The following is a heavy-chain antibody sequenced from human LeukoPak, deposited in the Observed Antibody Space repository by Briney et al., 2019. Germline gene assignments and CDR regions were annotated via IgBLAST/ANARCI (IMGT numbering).Heavy chain of an antibody. CDR3: AELGITMIGGV. Sequence: PSETLSLTCAVYGWSFSGYYWSWIRQPPGKGLEWVSYISSSGSTIYYADSVKGRFTISRDNAKNSLYLQMNSLRAEDTAVYYCAELGITMIGGVWGKGPTVTISS. J-gene: IGHJ6*04. V-gene: IGHV3-11*04. CDR1: GWSFSGYY. D-gene: IGHD3-10*02. CDR2: ISSSGSTI.